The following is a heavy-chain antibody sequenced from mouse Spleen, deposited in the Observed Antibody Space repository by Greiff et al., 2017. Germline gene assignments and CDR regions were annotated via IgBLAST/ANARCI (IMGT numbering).Heavy chain of an antibody. V-gene: IGHV5-9*01. CDR2: ISSGGGNT. J-gene: IGHJ2*01. CDR1: GFTFSSYA. CDR3: ARQTGYYFDY. D-gene: IGHD4-1*01. Sequence: DVMLVESGGGLVKLGGSLKLSCAASGFTFSSYAMSWVRQTPEKRLEWVATISSGGGNTYYPDSVKGRFTISRDNAKNILYLQMSSLKSEDTAMYYCARQTGYYFDYWGQGTTLTVSS.